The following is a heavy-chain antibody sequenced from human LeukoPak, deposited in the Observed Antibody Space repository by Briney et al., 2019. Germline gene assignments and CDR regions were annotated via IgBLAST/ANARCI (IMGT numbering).Heavy chain of an antibody. CDR2: ISSRGTTI. CDR1: GFSFSDYY. Sequence: SGGSLRLSCAASGFSFSDYYVSWIRQAPGKGLECVSYISSRGTTIYYADSEKGRFTISRDNAKNSLYLQMSSLRAEDTAVYYCARVYYGSGSPRHFDYWGQGTLVTVSS. V-gene: IGHV3-11*01. D-gene: IGHD3-10*01. J-gene: IGHJ4*02. CDR3: ARVYYGSGSPRHFDY.